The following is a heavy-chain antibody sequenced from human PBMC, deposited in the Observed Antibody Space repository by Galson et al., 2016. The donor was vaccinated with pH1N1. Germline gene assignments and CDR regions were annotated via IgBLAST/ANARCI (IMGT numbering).Heavy chain of an antibody. J-gene: IGHJ6*02. CDR1: GYSFTIHW. Sequence: QSGAEVKKPGESLKISCKASGYSFTIHWIGWVRQMPGKGLEWMGIIYAGDSDARYSPSLKGQVSFSVDKSITTADLQWRSLKASDTAIYYCARQNEGALDVWGQGTTVTVSS. V-gene: IGHV5-51*01. CDR2: IYAGDSDA. CDR3: ARQNEGALDV. D-gene: IGHD1-1*01.